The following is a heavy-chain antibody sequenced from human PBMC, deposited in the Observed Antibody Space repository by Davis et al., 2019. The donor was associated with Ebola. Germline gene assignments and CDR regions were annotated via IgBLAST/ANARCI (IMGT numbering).Heavy chain of an antibody. CDR3: ARAQFPTTSDH. J-gene: IGHJ4*02. CDR1: GNTFISNY. CDR2: INPHNGNT. D-gene: IGHD1-1*01. Sequence: ASVKVSCKASGNTFISNYMHWVRQAPGQGLEWMGWINPHNGNTNYAQNVQGRVTMTTDTSTSTAYMEVGILRSDDTAVYYCARAQFPTTSDHWGQGTLVTVSS. V-gene: IGHV1-18*04.